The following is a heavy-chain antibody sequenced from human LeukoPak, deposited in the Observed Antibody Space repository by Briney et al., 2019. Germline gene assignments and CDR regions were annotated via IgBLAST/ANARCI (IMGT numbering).Heavy chain of an antibody. CDR2: IYPGDSDT. Sequence: GESLKISCKGSGYSFTSYWIGWVRQMPGKSLEWMRIIYPGDSDTRDSPSFQGQVTISADKSISTAFLQWSSLKASDTAMYYCARSGYYYDSSGYYQYDYWGQGTLVTVSS. CDR1: GYSFTSYW. J-gene: IGHJ4*02. D-gene: IGHD3-22*01. CDR3: ARSGYYYDSSGYYQYDY. V-gene: IGHV5-51*01.